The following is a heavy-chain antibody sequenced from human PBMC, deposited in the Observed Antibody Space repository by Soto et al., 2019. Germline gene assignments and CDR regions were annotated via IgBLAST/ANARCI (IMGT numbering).Heavy chain of an antibody. V-gene: IGHV3-30*18. Sequence: QVQLVESGGGVVQPGRSLRLSCAASGFTFSSYGMHWVRQAPGKGREWVAVISYDGSNKYYADSVKGLFTISRDNSKNTLYLQMNSLRAKHTAVYYGANDSGYVFCYSDYWGQGTLVTVCS. J-gene: IGHJ4*02. CDR1: GFTFSSYG. CDR3: ANDSGYVFCYSDY. D-gene: IGHD5-12*01. CDR2: ISYDGSNK.